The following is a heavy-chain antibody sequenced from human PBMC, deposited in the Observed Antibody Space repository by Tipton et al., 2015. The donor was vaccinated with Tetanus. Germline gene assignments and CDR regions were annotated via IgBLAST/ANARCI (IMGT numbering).Heavy chain of an antibody. Sequence: QVQLVQSGAEVKKVGASVKVSCKAFGYTFTNHGLTWVRQAPGQGLEWMGWISTNRGKTDYAQKFQGRVTMTTDTSTSTAYMELRDLRSDDTAVYYCARDLFGVKISGSWGQGTLVTVSS. V-gene: IGHV1-18*01. CDR2: ISTNRGKT. D-gene: IGHD3-9*01. CDR1: GYTFTNHG. CDR3: ARDLFGVKISGS. J-gene: IGHJ5*02.